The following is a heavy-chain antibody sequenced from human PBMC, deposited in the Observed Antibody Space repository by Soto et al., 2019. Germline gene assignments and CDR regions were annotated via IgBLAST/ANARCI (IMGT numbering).Heavy chain of an antibody. CDR1: GYTFTYYA. J-gene: IGHJ4*02. CDR2: INAGNGNT. V-gene: IGHV1-3*01. Sequence: QVQLVQSGAEVKKPGASVKVSCKASGYTFTYYAMHWVRQAPGQRLEWMGWINAGNGNTKYSQKFQGRVTITRDTSASTAYMELSSLRSEDTAVDYCAGSDGPLGDYWGQGTLVTVSS. D-gene: IGHD4-17*01. CDR3: AGSDGPLGDY.